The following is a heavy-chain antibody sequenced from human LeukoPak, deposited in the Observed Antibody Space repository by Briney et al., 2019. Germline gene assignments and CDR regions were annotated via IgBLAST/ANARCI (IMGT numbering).Heavy chain of an antibody. CDR2: INSDGSST. CDR3: AKEEGAVVPFDC. D-gene: IGHD2-2*01. J-gene: IGHJ4*02. CDR1: GFTFSSYW. Sequence: GGSLRLSCAASGFTFSSYWMHWVRQAPGKGLVWVSRINSDGSSTSYADSVKGRFTISRDNSKNTLYLQMNSLRTEDTAVYYCAKEEGAVVPFDCWGQGTLVTVSS. V-gene: IGHV3-74*01.